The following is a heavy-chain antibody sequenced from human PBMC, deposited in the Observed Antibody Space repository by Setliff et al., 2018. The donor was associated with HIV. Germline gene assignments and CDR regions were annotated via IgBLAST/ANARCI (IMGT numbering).Heavy chain of an antibody. Sequence: GASVKVSCKASGYTFTGYFMHWVRQAPGQGLEWMGWISTYNGNTNYAQKLQGRVTMTTDTSTSTAYMELRSLKSDDTAVYYCAKTPINPSDTSGYKTGDNALDIWGQGTMVTVSS. J-gene: IGHJ3*02. CDR1: GYTFTGYF. V-gene: IGHV1-18*04. CDR3: AKTPINPSDTSGYKTGDNALDI. CDR2: ISTYNGNT. D-gene: IGHD3-22*01.